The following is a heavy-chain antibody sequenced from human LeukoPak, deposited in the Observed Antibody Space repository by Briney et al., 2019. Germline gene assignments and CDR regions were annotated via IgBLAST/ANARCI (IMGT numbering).Heavy chain of an antibody. CDR3: ARDNDSRDPPHFDY. CDR2: INPNSGGT. J-gene: IGHJ4*02. D-gene: IGHD3-16*01. Sequence: GASVKVSCKASGYTFTGYYMHWVRQAPGQGLEWMGWINPNSGGTNYAQKFQGRVTMTRDTSIRTAYMELSSLRSEDTAVYYCARDNDSRDPPHFDYWGQGTLVTVSS. V-gene: IGHV1-2*02. CDR1: GYTFTGYY.